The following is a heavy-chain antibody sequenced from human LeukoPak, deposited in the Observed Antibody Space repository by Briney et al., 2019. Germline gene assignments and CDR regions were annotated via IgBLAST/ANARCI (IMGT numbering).Heavy chain of an antibody. V-gene: IGHV3-23*01. Sequence: GSLRLSCAASGFTFSSYEINWVRQAPGKGLEWVATIGESGGSTYYADSVKGRFTISRDNSKNTLYLQMNSLRAEDTALYFCARGAFYDYWGQGTLVTVSS. D-gene: IGHD2/OR15-2a*01. CDR1: GFTFSSYE. J-gene: IGHJ4*02. CDR3: ARGAFYDY. CDR2: IGESGGST.